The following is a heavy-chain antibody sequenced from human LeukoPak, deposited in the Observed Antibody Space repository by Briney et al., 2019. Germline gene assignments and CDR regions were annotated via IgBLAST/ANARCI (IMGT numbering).Heavy chain of an antibody. V-gene: IGHV4-4*02. CDR3: ARDLRVVWFGELNP. J-gene: IGHJ5*02. CDR1: GGSISSSSW. CDR2: IYHSGST. Sequence: PSETLSLTCAVSGGSISSSSWWSWVRQPPGKGLEWIGEIYHSGSTNYNPSLKSRVTISVDKSKNQFSLKLSSVTAADTAVYYCARDLRVVWFGELNPWGQGALVTVSS. D-gene: IGHD3-10*01.